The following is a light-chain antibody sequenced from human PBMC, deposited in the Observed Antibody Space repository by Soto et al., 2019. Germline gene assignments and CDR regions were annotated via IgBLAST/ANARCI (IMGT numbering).Light chain of an antibody. J-gene: IGKJ1*01. CDR1: QVIGND. Sequence: AIQMTQSPSSLSASAGDRVTISCRASQVIGNDLAWYPKKPGKAPRILIFAASNLQSGVPSRFSGSGSGTDFNLTISRLQPEDFATYDCLQLYNFPWTVGQGTKVDI. CDR3: LQLYNFPWT. V-gene: IGKV1-6*01. CDR2: AAS.